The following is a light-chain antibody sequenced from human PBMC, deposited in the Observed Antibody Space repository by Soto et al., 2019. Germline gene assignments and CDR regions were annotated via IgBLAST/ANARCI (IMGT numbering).Light chain of an antibody. J-gene: IGKJ1*01. CDR3: QQYGSSPPWT. CDR1: QSVSSNY. CDR2: GAS. V-gene: IGKV3-20*01. Sequence: EIELTQSPGTLSLSPGERATLSCRASQSVSSNYLAWYQQKPDQAPRLLIYGASSRPTGMPDRFSRSGSGTDFTLSISRQEPEDFAVYYCQQYGSSPPWTFGQGTKVEIK.